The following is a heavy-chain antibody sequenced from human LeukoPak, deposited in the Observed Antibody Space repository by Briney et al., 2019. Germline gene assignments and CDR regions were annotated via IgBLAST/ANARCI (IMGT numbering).Heavy chain of an antibody. CDR1: GYTFTSYA. CDR2: INTNTGNP. CDR3: ARGGGQFYYGSGSYSHYYMDV. Sequence: ASVKVSCKASGYTFTSYAMNWVRQAPGQGLEWMGWINTNTGNPTYAQGFTGRFVFPLDTSVSTVSTAYLQISSLKAEDTAVYYWARGGGQFYYGSGSYSHYYMDVWGKGTTVTVSS. D-gene: IGHD3-10*01. J-gene: IGHJ6*03. V-gene: IGHV7-4-1*02.